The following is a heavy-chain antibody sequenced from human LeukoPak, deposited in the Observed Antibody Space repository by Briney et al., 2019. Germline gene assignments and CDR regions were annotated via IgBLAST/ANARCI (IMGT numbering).Heavy chain of an antibody. J-gene: IGHJ6*02. Sequence: GRSLRLSCAASGFTFNRCGMHWVRQAPGKGLEWVAVITNDGSRQYYTDSVRGRFTISRDNSENTLSLQMNSLRDEDTAVYYCVKSSGTNDYGMDAWGQGTTVTVPS. CDR1: GFTFNRCG. V-gene: IGHV3-30*18. D-gene: IGHD3-10*01. CDR2: ITNDGSRQ. CDR3: VKSSGTNDYGMDA.